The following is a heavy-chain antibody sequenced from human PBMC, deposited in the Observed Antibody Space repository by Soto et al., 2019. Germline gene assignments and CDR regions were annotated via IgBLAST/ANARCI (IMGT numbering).Heavy chain of an antibody. V-gene: IGHV1-69*13. CDR3: ARARVTIFGVVIIDRKYYYGMDV. Sequence: SVEVSCKASGGTFSSYAISWVRQAPGQGLEWMGGIIPIFGTANYAQKFQGRVTITADESTSTAYMELSSLRSEDTAVYYCARARVTIFGVVIIDRKYYYGMDVWGQGTTVTVSS. D-gene: IGHD3-3*01. CDR2: IIPIFGTA. J-gene: IGHJ6*02. CDR1: GGTFSSYA.